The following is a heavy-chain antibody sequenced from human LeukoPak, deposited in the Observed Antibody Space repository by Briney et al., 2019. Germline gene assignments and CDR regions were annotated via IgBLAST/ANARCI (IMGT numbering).Heavy chain of an antibody. CDR2: ISGSGGST. CDR1: GFTFSSYA. D-gene: IGHD5-12*01. Sequence: PGGSLRLPCAASGFTFSSYAMSWVRQAPGKGLEWVSAISGSGGSTYYADSVKGRFTIFRDNSKNTLYLQMNSLRAEDTAVYYCAKQVIVATLPFDYWGQGTLVTVSS. CDR3: AKQVIVATLPFDY. J-gene: IGHJ4*02. V-gene: IGHV3-23*01.